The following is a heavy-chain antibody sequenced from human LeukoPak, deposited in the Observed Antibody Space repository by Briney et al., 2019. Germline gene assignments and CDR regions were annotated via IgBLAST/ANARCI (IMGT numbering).Heavy chain of an antibody. D-gene: IGHD4-17*01. V-gene: IGHV3-53*01. Sequence: PGGSLRLSCAASGFTVSSNYMSWVRQAPGKGLEWVSVICSGGNTYYADSVKGRITISRDNSKNTLYLQMNSLRAEDTAVYYCARYYGDYDHPGPFDYWGQGTLVTVSS. J-gene: IGHJ4*02. CDR3: ARYYGDYDHPGPFDY. CDR2: ICSGGNT. CDR1: GFTVSSNY.